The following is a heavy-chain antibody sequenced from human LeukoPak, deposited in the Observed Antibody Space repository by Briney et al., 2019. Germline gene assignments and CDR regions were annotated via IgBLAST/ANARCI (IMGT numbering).Heavy chain of an antibody. D-gene: IGHD3-22*01. Sequence: GGSLRLSCAASGFTFSSYGMSWVRQAPGKGLEWVSAISGSGGSTYYADSVKGRFPISRDNPKNTLYLQMNSLRAEDTAVYYCAKDETMIVVVIPLVKWGRGTRVTV. CDR1: GFTFSSYG. CDR2: ISGSGGST. CDR3: AKDETMIVVVIPLVK. V-gene: IGHV3-23*01. J-gene: IGHJ4*02.